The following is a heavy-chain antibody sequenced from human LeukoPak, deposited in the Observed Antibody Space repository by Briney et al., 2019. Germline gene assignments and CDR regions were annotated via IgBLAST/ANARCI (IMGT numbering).Heavy chain of an antibody. Sequence: PSETLSLTCAVYGGSFSGYYWSWIRQPPGKGLEWIGEINHSGSTNYNPSLKSRVTISVDTSKNQFSLKLSSVTAADTAVYYCARKGLRITIFGVVIIPAYNWFDPWGQGILVTVSS. CDR2: INHSGST. V-gene: IGHV4-34*01. D-gene: IGHD3-3*01. J-gene: IGHJ5*02. CDR1: GGSFSGYY. CDR3: ARKGLRITIFGVVIIPAYNWFDP.